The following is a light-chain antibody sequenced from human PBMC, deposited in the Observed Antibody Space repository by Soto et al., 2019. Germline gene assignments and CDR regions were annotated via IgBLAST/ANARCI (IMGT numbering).Light chain of an antibody. CDR1: RSNIGNNY. CDR2: ENN. V-gene: IGLV1-47*01. CDR3: AAWDDSLSAL. J-gene: IGLJ2*01. Sequence: QSVLTQPPSASGTPGQRVTISCSGSRSNIGNNYVYWYQQLSGTAPKLLIYENNQRPSGVPDRFSGSKSGTSASLAISGLRSEDEADYYCAAWDDSLSALFGGGTKLTVL.